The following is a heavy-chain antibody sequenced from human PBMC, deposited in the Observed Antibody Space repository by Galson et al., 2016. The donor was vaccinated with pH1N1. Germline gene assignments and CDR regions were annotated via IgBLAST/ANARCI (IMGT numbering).Heavy chain of an antibody. Sequence: SLRLSCAASGFTLGDFYVDWVRQAPGKGLEWVGRITKRPEGYTTQDAASVRGRFIISREDSKDLLYLQMNSLTTEDTAVYYCTRENHHKFDYWGQGTLVTVSS. V-gene: IGHV3-72*01. CDR3: TRENHHKFDY. CDR2: ITKRPEGYTT. CDR1: GFTLGDFY. J-gene: IGHJ4*02.